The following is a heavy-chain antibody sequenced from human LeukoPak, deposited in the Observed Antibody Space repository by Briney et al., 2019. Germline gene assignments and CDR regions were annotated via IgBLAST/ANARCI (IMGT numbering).Heavy chain of an antibody. V-gene: IGHV3-48*01. CDR1: GFTFSSYS. CDR3: ARSGYCSSTSCTDDYYYGMDV. J-gene: IGHJ6*02. D-gene: IGHD2-2*01. Sequence: GGSLRLSCAASGFTFSSYSMNGVRQAPGKGLEGVSYISSSSSTIYYADSVKGRFTISRDNAKNSLYLQMNSLRAEDTAVYYCARSGYCSSTSCTDDYYYGMDVWGQGTTVTVSS. CDR2: ISSSSSTI.